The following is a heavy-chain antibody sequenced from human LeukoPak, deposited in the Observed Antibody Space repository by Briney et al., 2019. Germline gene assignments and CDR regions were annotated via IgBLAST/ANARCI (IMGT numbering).Heavy chain of an antibody. J-gene: IGHJ3*02. Sequence: GASVKVSYKASGYTFTSYDINWVRQATGQGLEWMRWMNPNSGNTGYAQKFQGRVTMTRNTSISTAYMELSSLRSEDTAVYYCARGGWNYDFWSGYYSALFDIWGQGTMVTVSS. CDR3: ARGGWNYDFWSGYYSALFDI. V-gene: IGHV1-8*01. CDR2: MNPNSGNT. CDR1: GYTFTSYD. D-gene: IGHD3-3*01.